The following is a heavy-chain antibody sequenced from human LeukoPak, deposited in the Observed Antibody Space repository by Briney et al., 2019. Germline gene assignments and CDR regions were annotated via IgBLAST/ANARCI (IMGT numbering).Heavy chain of an antibody. Sequence: KSSETLSLTCTVSGGSISSYYWSWIRQPAGKGLEWIGRIYTSGSTNYNPSLKSRVTMSVDTSKNQFSLKLSSVTAADTAVYYCARSARDYYYYYMDVWGKGTTVTVSS. V-gene: IGHV4-4*07. CDR2: IYTSGST. CDR3: ARSARDYYYYYMDV. CDR1: GGSISSYY. J-gene: IGHJ6*03.